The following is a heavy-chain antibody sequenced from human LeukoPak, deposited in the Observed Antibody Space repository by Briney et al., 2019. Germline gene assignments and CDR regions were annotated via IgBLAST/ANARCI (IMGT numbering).Heavy chain of an antibody. Sequence: GASVKVSCKTSGYPFTTYEINWVQQAAGQGLEWMGWVHPDTGYADYAQKFQGRVTMTSDTSISTAYMELSSLGSDDTAVYFCARGPRNDPWGQGTLATVSS. CDR1: GYPFTTYE. V-gene: IGHV1-8*01. CDR3: ARGPRNDP. CDR2: VHPDTGYA. J-gene: IGHJ5*02. D-gene: IGHD1-14*01.